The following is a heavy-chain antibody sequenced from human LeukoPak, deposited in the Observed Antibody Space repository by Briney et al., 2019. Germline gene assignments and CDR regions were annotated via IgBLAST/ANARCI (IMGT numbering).Heavy chain of an antibody. J-gene: IGHJ6*03. D-gene: IGHD1-1*01. Sequence: GGSLRLSCAASGFTFSSYAMSWVRQAPGKGLEWVSAISGSGGSTYYADSVKGRFTISRDNSKNTLYLQMNSLRAEDTAVYYCAKDLRTGTTVGYYYYYYMDVWGKGTTVTVSS. CDR2: ISGSGGST. CDR3: AKDLRTGTTVGYYYYYYMDV. V-gene: IGHV3-23*01. CDR1: GFTFSSYA.